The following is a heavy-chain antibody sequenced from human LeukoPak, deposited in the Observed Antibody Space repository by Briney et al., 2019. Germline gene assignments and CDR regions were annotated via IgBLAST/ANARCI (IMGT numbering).Heavy chain of an antibody. J-gene: IGHJ4*02. CDR2: ISGSGGST. CDR3: ARWHCSPTTCYYLDY. V-gene: IGHV3-23*01. CDR1: GFTFSSYA. D-gene: IGHD2-2*01. Sequence: GGSLRLSCAASGFTFSSYAMSWVRQAPGKGLEWVSAISGSGGSTYYADSVKGRFTISRDNSKNTLYLQMNSLRAEDTAVYYCARWHCSPTTCYYLDYWGQGTLVTVSS.